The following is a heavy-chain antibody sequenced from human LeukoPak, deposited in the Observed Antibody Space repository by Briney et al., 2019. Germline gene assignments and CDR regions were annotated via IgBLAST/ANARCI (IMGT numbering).Heavy chain of an antibody. V-gene: IGHV3-7*01. CDR2: IKQDGSEK. CDR3: ARGQPLLQNWFDP. CDR1: GFTFSSYW. J-gene: IGHJ5*02. Sequence: GGSLRLSCAASGFTFSSYWMSWVRQAPGKGLEWVANIKQDGSEKYYVDSVKGRFTISRDNAKNSLYLQMNSLRAEDTAVYYCARGQPLLQNWFDPWGQGTLVTVSS. D-gene: IGHD2-21*02.